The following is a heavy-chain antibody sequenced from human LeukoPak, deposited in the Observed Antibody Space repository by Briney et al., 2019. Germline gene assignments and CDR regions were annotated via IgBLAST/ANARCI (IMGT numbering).Heavy chain of an antibody. CDR2: IIPIFGTA. Sequence: SVKVSCKASGGTFSSYAISWVRQAPGQGPEWMGGIIPIFGTANYAQKFQGRVTITTDESTSTAYMELSSLRSEDTAVYYCARAGMATIWGAFDIWGQGTMVTVSS. CDR3: ARAGMATIWGAFDI. V-gene: IGHV1-69*05. D-gene: IGHD5-24*01. J-gene: IGHJ3*02. CDR1: GGTFSSYA.